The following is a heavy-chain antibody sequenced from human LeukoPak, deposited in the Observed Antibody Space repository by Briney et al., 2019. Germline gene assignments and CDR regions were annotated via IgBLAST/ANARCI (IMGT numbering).Heavy chain of an antibody. J-gene: IGHJ3*02. D-gene: IGHD4-17*01. CDR3: ARGPPGNYGNAFDI. CDR2: ISTCCSSI. Sequence: PGGSLRLSCAVSGFTFSSYSMNWVRKAPGKGLGWVSYISTCCSSIYYAASVKGRFAIFRVSAENSLYLQMNSLRVEDTAVYYCARGPPGNYGNAFDIWGQGTMVTVSS. CDR1: GFTFSSYS. V-gene: IGHV3-48*01.